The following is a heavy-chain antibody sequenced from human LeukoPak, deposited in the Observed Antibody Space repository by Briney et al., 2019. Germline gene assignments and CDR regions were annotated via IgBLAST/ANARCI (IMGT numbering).Heavy chain of an antibody. CDR1: GFTFSSYS. CDR2: ISTGGSST. J-gene: IGHJ3*02. Sequence: GGSLRLSCAASGFTFSSYSMHWVRQAPGKGLEWVSTISTGGSSTHYADSVKGRFTISRDNSKNTLYLQMNSLRAEDTAVYYCARALRGYSYGPDACDIWGQGTMVTVSS. D-gene: IGHD5-18*01. CDR3: ARALRGYSYGPDACDI. V-gene: IGHV3-23*01.